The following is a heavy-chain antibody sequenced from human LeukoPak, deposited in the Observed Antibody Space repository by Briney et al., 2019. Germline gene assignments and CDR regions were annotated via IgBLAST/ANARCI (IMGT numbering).Heavy chain of an antibody. CDR3: ARGRGNYSGNSVLDYYYYYGMDV. V-gene: IGHV1-8*01. CDR2: MNPNSGNT. J-gene: IGHJ6*02. D-gene: IGHD4-23*01. Sequence: EASVKVSCKASGYTFTSYDINWVRQATGQGLEWMGWMNPNSGNTGYAQKFQGRVTMTRNTSISTAYMELSSLRSEDTAVYYCARGRGNYSGNSVLDYYYYYGMDVWGQGTTVTVSS. CDR1: GYTFTSYD.